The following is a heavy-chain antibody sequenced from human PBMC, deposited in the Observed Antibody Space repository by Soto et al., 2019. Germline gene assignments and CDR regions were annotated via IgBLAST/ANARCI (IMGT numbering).Heavy chain of an antibody. CDR2: IVVGSGNT. J-gene: IGHJ6*03. V-gene: IGHV1-58*02. Sequence: SVKVSCKASGFTFTSSAMQWVRQARGQRLEWIGWIVVGSGNTNYAQKFQERVTITRDMSTSTAYMELSSLRSEDTAVYYCAASSVGFGELEFYYYYMDVWGKGTTVTVSS. CDR1: GFTFTSSA. CDR3: AASSVGFGELEFYYYYMDV. D-gene: IGHD3-10*01.